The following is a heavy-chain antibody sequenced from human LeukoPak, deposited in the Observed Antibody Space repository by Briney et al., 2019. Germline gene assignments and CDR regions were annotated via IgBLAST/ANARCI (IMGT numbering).Heavy chain of an antibody. CDR2: IIPIFGTA. CDR3: ASSYDYGDYRIDY. CDR1: GGTFSSYA. D-gene: IGHD4-17*01. Sequence: SVKVSCKASGGTFSSYAISWVRQAPGQGLEWMGGIIPIFGTANYAQKFQGRVTITADESTSTAYMELSSLRSEDTAMYYCASSYDYGDYRIDYWGQGTLVTVSS. V-gene: IGHV1-69*13. J-gene: IGHJ4*02.